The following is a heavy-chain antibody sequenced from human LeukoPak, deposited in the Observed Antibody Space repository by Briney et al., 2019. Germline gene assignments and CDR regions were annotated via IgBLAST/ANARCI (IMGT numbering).Heavy chain of an antibody. Sequence: GGSLRLSCAASGFTVSSNYMSWVRQAPGKGLEWVSLIYSGGSTCYAASVKGRFTISRDNSKNTLYLQMNSLRPEDTAVYYCAKGYNYAYEYWGQGTLVTVSS. CDR3: AKGYNYAYEY. J-gene: IGHJ4*02. CDR1: GFTVSSNY. CDR2: IYSGGST. D-gene: IGHD5-18*01. V-gene: IGHV3-53*01.